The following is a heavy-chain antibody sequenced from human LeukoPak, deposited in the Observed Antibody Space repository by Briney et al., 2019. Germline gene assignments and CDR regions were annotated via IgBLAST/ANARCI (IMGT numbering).Heavy chain of an antibody. V-gene: IGHV6-1*01. CDR3: ARDEDGYNYGFDP. CDR1: GDSVSSSSAV. D-gene: IGHD5-24*01. Sequence: SQTLSLTCAISGDSVSSSSAVWNWIRQSPSRGLEWLGRTYYRSKWYNDYAVSVKSRITINPDTSKNQFSLQLNSVTPEDTAVYYCARDEDGYNYGFDPWGQGTLVTVSS. CDR2: TYYRSKWYN. J-gene: IGHJ5*02.